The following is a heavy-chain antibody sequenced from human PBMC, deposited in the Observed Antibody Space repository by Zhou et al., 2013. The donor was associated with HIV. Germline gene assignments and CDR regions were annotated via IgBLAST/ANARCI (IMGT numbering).Heavy chain of an antibody. V-gene: IGHV1-69*11. D-gene: IGHD3-3*01. J-gene: IGHJ6*03. CDR1: GAPFSSFA. CDR2: IIPILGTP. CDR3: AKTIHYDFWSGLGLHYYYHMDV. Sequence: QVQLVQSGAEVKKPGSSVKISCTTSGAPFSSFAFNWMRQAPGQGLEWVGGIIPILGTPNYAQKFLGRVAITADEPSGTVYLELSGLRSADTAVYYCAKTIHYDFWSGLGLHYYYHMDVWGKGTTVTVSS.